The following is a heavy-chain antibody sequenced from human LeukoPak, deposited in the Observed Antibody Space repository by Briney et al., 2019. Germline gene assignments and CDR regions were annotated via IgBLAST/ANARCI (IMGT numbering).Heavy chain of an antibody. CDR2: MNPNSGNT. J-gene: IGHJ5*02. V-gene: IGHV1-8*01. D-gene: IGHD3-3*01. CDR3: ARGLEWFNWFDP. CDR1: GYTFTSYD. Sequence: GASVKVSCKASGYTFTSYDINWVRQATGQGLEWMGWMNPNSGNTSYAQKFQGRVTMTRNTSISTAYMELSSLRSEDTAVYYCARGLEWFNWFDPWGQGTLVTVSS.